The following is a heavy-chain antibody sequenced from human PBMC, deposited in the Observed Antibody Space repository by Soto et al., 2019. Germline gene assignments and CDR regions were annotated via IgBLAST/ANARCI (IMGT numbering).Heavy chain of an antibody. V-gene: IGHV3-30-3*01. J-gene: IGHJ6*02. CDR3: ARDMAVAGYYYYYGMDV. CDR1: GFTFSSYA. Sequence: LSCAASGFTFSSYAMHWVRQAPGKGLEWVAVISYDGSNKYXADSVKGRFTISRDNSKNTLYLKMNSLRAEDTAVYYCARDMAVAGYYYYYGMDVWGQGTTVTVSS. CDR2: ISYDGSNK. D-gene: IGHD6-19*01.